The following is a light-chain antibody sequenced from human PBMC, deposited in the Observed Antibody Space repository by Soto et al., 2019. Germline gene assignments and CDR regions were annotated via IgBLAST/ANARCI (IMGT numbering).Light chain of an antibody. CDR3: QQDYSTLAT. CDR2: TAS. V-gene: IGKV1-12*01. Sequence: DIQMTQSPSTLSASVGDRVTITCRAVQAIAGFLAWYQQKPGRAPELLIRTASSLQSGVPSRFTGSGSGTEFTLTINGLQLEDSATYYCQQDYSTLATFGQGTRLEI. CDR1: QAIAGF. J-gene: IGKJ5*01.